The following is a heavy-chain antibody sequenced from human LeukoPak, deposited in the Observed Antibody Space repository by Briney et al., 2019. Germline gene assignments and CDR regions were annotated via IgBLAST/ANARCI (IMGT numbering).Heavy chain of an antibody. D-gene: IGHD3-22*01. CDR2: IYYSGST. V-gene: IGHV4-59*01. Sequence: PSETLSLTCTVSGGSISSYYWSWIRQPPGKGLEWIGYIYYSGSTNYNPSLKSRVTISVDTSKNQFSLKLGSVTAADTAVYYCARAGFDSSGYYNAYNWFDPWGQGTLVTVSS. CDR3: ARAGFDSSGYYNAYNWFDP. J-gene: IGHJ5*02. CDR1: GGSISSYY.